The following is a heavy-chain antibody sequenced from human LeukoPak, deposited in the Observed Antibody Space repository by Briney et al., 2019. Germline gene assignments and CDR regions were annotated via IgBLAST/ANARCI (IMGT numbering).Heavy chain of an antibody. Sequence: GGSLRLPCAASGFTFSSYAMSWVRQAPGKGLEWVSTISGSGGSTYYADSVKGRFTFSRDNSKNTLYLQMNSLRAEDTAVYYCAKQMPYYDILAGYFDYWGQGTLVTVSS. CDR1: GFTFSSYA. V-gene: IGHV3-23*01. J-gene: IGHJ4*02. CDR3: AKQMPYYDILAGYFDY. D-gene: IGHD3-9*01. CDR2: ISGSGGST.